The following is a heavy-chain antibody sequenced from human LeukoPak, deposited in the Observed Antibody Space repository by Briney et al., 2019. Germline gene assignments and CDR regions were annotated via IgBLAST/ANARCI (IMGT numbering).Heavy chain of an antibody. CDR2: IYSGGST. J-gene: IGHJ6*02. V-gene: IGHV3-66*04. CDR3: ATPYSSGFYYYGMDV. D-gene: IGHD6-19*01. CDR1: GFTVSSNY. Sequence: TGGSLRLSCAASGFTVSSNYMSWVRQAPGKGLEWVSVIYSGGSTYHADSVKGRLTISRDNSKNTLYLQMNSLRAEDTAVYYCATPYSSGFYYYGMDVWGQGTTVTVSS.